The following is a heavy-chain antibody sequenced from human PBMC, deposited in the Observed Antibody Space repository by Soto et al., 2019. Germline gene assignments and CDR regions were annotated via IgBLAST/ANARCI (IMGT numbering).Heavy chain of an antibody. J-gene: IGHJ5*02. CDR2: IKHSGSS. V-gene: IGHV4-34*01. D-gene: IGHD6-19*01. CDR3: ARVRSSDLQSALDT. CDR1: AGSFSPYF. Sequence: PDPLSLTCAVHAGSFSPYFLNWIRQSHGKGLEWIGKIKHSGSSNYNPSLRSRVSISVDMSKNQLSLRLTSVTAADTAWDYCARVRSSDLQSALDTWGQGTMVTVYS.